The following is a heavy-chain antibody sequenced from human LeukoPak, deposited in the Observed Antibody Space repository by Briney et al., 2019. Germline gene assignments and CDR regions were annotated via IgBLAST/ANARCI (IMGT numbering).Heavy chain of an antibody. CDR1: GFTFSSYW. CDR3: ARDSPLLWFGEAYYYYGVDV. CDR2: IKQDGSEK. J-gene: IGHJ6*02. Sequence: GGSLRLSCAASGFTFSSYWMSWVRQAPGKGLEWVANIKQDGSEKYYVDSVKGRFTISRDNAKNSLYLQMNSLRAEDTAVYYCARDSPLLWFGEAYYYYGVDVWGQGTTVTVSS. D-gene: IGHD3-10*01. V-gene: IGHV3-7*01.